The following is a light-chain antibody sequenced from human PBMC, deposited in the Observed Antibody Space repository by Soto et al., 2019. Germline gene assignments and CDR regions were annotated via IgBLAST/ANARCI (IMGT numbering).Light chain of an antibody. V-gene: IGKV1-5*01. CDR3: QQYHTSSIT. CDR1: QGLNND. CDR2: DAS. J-gene: IGKJ5*01. Sequence: DIQMTQSPSTLSASVGDRVTITCRASQGLNNDLAWYQQKPGKAPNLLIYDASTLERGVPSRFSGTGSGTEFTLTISSLQPDDFASYYCQQYHTSSITFGQGTRLEIK.